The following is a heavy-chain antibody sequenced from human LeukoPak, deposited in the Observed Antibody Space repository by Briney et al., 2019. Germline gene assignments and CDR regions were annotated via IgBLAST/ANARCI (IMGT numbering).Heavy chain of an antibody. CDR2: ISSSGSST. CDR3: SGAHYSSGWHYFDY. D-gene: IGHD4-11*01. CDR1: GLSFSRFS. V-gene: IGHV3-21*01. Sequence: GGSLRLSCAASGLSFSRFSMNWVRQAPGKGLEWVSSISSSGSSTYYADSVKGRFTFSRDNAKNTLYLQMNSLRAEDTAVYYCSGAHYSSGWHYFDYWGQGTLVTVSS. J-gene: IGHJ4*02.